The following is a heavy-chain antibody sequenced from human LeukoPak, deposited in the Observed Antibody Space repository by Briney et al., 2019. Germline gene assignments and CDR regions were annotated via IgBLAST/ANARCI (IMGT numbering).Heavy chain of an antibody. Sequence: SETLSLTCTVSGYSISSGYYWGWIRQPPGKGLEWIGSIYHSGSTYYNPSLKSRVTISVDTSKNQFSLKLSSVTAADTAVYYCAREGGLQHHFDYWGQGTLVTVSS. D-gene: IGHD4-11*01. CDR1: GYSISSGYY. V-gene: IGHV4-38-2*02. J-gene: IGHJ4*02. CDR3: AREGGLQHHFDY. CDR2: IYHSGST.